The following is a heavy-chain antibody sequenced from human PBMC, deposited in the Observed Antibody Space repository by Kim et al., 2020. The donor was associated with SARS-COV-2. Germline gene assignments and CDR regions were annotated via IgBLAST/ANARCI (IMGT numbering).Heavy chain of an antibody. D-gene: IGHD1-26*01. CDR3: ARSESGSYYYYGMDV. CDR2: IYPGDSDT. Sequence: GESLKISCKGSGYSFTSYWIGWVRQMPGKGLEWMGIIYPGDSDTRYSPSFQGQVTISADKSISTAYLQWSSLKASDTAMYYCARSESGSYYYYGMDVWGQGTTVTVSS. J-gene: IGHJ6*02. V-gene: IGHV5-51*01. CDR1: GYSFTSYW.